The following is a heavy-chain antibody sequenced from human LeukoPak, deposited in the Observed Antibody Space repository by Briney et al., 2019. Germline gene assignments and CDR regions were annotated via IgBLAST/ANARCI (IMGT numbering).Heavy chain of an antibody. Sequence: SETLSLTCSVSGGSISSDTYYWGWIRQPPGKGLEWIGTMYYSGNTDYNPSLKSRITISVDTSKNQFYLKLTSVTAADTAVYYCARERSMVRGMSWFDPWGQGTLVTVSS. CDR3: ARERSMVRGMSWFDP. CDR1: GGSISSDTYY. D-gene: IGHD3-10*01. J-gene: IGHJ5*02. V-gene: IGHV4-39*07. CDR2: MYYSGNT.